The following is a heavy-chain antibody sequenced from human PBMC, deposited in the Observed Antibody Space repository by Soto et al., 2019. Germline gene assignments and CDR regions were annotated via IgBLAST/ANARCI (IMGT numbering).Heavy chain of an antibody. CDR3: VKDRYSGNAYFLMDV. D-gene: IGHD5-12*01. CDR1: GFSFSSFS. J-gene: IGHJ6*02. CDR2: IRGDGTYT. V-gene: IGHV3-64D*06. Sequence: PGGSLRLSCSASGFSFSSFSMHWGRQAPGKGLEYVSAIRGDGTYTYYADSVQGRFSISRDDSRNTLYLQMNSLRPEDTSVYYCVKDRYSGNAYFLMDVWGQGTTVTVSS.